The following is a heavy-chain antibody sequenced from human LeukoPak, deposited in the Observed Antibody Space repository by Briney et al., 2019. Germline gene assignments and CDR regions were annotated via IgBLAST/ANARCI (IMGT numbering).Heavy chain of an antibody. Sequence: SSETLSLTCTVSGGSINNGGYYWSWIRQHPGKGLEWIGYIYYSGSSYYNPSLRSRVTISVDTSKNHFSLKLSSVTAADTAVYYCARDPGGVSSGWSEDNWFDPWGQGTLVTVSS. CDR2: IYYSGSS. J-gene: IGHJ5*02. CDR3: ARDPGGVSSGWSEDNWFDP. D-gene: IGHD6-19*01. V-gene: IGHV4-31*03. CDR1: GGSINNGGYY.